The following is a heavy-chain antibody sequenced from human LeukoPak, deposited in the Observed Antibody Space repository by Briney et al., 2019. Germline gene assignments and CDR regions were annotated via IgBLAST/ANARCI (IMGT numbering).Heavy chain of an antibody. CDR2: ISSSSIYI. D-gene: IGHD2/OR15-2a*01. Sequence: GGSLRLSCVASGFTFSSYGMNWVRQAPGKGGEWVSSISSSSIYIYYADSVKGRFTISRDNAKNSLYLQLNSLRAEDTALYYCAKEFRVAGRTTVFDCWGQGTLVTVSS. CDR1: GFTFSSYG. J-gene: IGHJ4*02. V-gene: IGHV3-21*04. CDR3: AKEFRVAGRTTVFDC.